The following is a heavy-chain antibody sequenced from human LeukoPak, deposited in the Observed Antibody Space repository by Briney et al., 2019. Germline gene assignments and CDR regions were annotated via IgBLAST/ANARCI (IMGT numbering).Heavy chain of an antibody. CDR3: ARSSLLWFGELTAFDI. CDR2: IKEDGGEK. CDR1: GFTFSNYW. D-gene: IGHD3-10*01. Sequence: PGGSPRLSCAASGFTFSNYWMSWVRQAPGKGLEWVANIKEDGGEKYYVDSVKGRFTISRDNAKNSLYLQMDILGVEDTAVYYCARSSLLWFGELTAFDIWGQGTMVTVSS. V-gene: IGHV3-7*01. J-gene: IGHJ3*02.